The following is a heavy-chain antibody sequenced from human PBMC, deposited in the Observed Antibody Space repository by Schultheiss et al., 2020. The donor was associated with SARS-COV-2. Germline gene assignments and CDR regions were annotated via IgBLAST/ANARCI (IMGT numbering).Heavy chain of an antibody. J-gene: IGHJ4*02. CDR3: VKVGGVRLQADFDY. CDR1: GFTFSSYA. CDR2: ISSNGGST. Sequence: GESLKISCSASGFTFSSYAMHWVRQAPGKGLEYVSAISSNGGSTYYADSVKGRFTISRDNSKNTLYLQMSSLRAEDTAVYYCVKVGGVRLQADFDYWGQGTLVTVSS. D-gene: IGHD5-24*01. V-gene: IGHV3-64D*09.